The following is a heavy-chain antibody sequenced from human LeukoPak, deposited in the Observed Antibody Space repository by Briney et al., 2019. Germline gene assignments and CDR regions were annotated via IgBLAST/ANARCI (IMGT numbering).Heavy chain of an antibody. Sequence: PGGSLRLSCAASGFTFSSYAMHWVRQAPGKGLEWVAVISYDGSNKYYADSVKGRFTISRDNSKNTLYLQMNSLRAEDTAVYYCARDQRYSYGYETENWFDPWGQGTLVTVSS. CDR2: ISYDGSNK. J-gene: IGHJ5*02. D-gene: IGHD5-18*01. CDR1: GFTFSSYA. CDR3: ARDQRYSYGYETENWFDP. V-gene: IGHV3-30-3*01.